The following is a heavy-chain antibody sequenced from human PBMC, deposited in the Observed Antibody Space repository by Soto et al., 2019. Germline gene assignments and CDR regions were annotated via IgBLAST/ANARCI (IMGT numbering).Heavy chain of an antibody. J-gene: IGHJ6*02. CDR1: GFTFSSYS. CDR2: ISSSSSYI. V-gene: IGHV3-21*01. CDR3: ATGGDRGSRGYDCYYYGVDV. D-gene: IGHD2-21*01. Sequence: EVQLVESGGGLVKPGGSLRLSCAASGFTFSSYSMNWVRQAPGKGLEWVSSISSSSSYIYYADSVKGRFTISRDNXKXSXCXXVNRLRAEDTAVYYWATGGDRGSRGYDCYYYGVDVWGQGTRVTVSS.